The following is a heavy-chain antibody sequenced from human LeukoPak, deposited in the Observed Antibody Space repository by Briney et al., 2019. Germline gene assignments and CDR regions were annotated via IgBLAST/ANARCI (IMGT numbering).Heavy chain of an antibody. CDR3: ARVFDSGSQAYFYYMDV. V-gene: IGHV4-59*01. Sequence: SETLSLTCNVSGGSIRGYYWSWIRQPPGKGLEWIGYIYSSGSTNYNPSLKSRVTMSVDTSKNQFSLKVSSVTAADTAVYYCARVFDSGSQAYFYYMDVWGKGTTVTIFS. CDR1: GGSIRGYY. CDR2: IYSSGST. D-gene: IGHD3-10*01. J-gene: IGHJ6*03.